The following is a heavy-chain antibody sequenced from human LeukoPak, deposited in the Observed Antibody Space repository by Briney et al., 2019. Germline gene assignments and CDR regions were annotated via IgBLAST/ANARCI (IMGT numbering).Heavy chain of an antibody. J-gene: IGHJ4*02. CDR3: ARDSHSSGWTYFDS. CDR1: GVSISSGSYY. Sequence: SETLSLTCTVSGVSISSGSYYWSWIRQPAGKGLEWIGRIYTSGSTNYSPSLKSRVSISLDTSKNQFSLNLSSVTAADTAVYYCARDSHSSGWTYFDSWGQGTLVTVSS. V-gene: IGHV4-61*02. D-gene: IGHD6-19*01. CDR2: IYTSGST.